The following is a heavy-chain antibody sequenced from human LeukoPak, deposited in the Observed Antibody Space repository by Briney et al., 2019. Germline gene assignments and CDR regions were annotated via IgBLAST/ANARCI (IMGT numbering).Heavy chain of an antibody. CDR1: GYTFTSYG. CDR3: ARVVVPAAAYYFDY. V-gene: IGHV1-18*01. CDR2: ISAYNGNT. D-gene: IGHD2-2*01. J-gene: IGHJ4*02. Sequence: RASVKVSCKASGYTFTSYGISWVRQAPGQGLEWMGWISAYNGNTNYAQKLQGRVTMTTDTSTSTAYMELRSLRSDDTAVYYCARVVVPAAAYYFDYWGQGTLVTVSS.